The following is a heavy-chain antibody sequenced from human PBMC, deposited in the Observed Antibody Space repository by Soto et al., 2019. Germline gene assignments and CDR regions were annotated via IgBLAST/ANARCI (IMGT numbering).Heavy chain of an antibody. V-gene: IGHV3-23*01. CDR2: ISGSGGST. CDR1: GFTFSSYA. CDR3: ARGGRGYSYGYFDY. J-gene: IGHJ4*02. Sequence: GGSLRLSCAASGFTFSSYAMSWVRQAPGKGLEWVSAISGSGGSTYYADSVKGRFTISRDNSKNTLYLQMNSLRAEDTAVYYCARGGRGYSYGYFDYWGQGTLVTVSS. D-gene: IGHD5-18*01.